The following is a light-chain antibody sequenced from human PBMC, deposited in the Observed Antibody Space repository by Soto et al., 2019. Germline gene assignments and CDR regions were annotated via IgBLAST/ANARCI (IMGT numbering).Light chain of an antibody. CDR1: SSDVGIYSL. V-gene: IGLV2-23*02. Sequence: SVLTQPASVSESPGQSITISCTGTSSDVGIYSLVSWYQQHPGKVPRLMIFDVSKRPSGVSDRFSGSKSGTTASLTISGLRAEDEADYYCCSYAGNNTWVFGGGTKFTVL. CDR2: DVS. CDR3: CSYAGNNTWV. J-gene: IGLJ3*02.